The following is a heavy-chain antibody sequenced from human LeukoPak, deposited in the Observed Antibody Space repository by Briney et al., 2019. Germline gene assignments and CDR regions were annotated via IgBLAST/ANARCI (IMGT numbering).Heavy chain of an antibody. D-gene: IGHD4-11*01. CDR2: ISGSGGST. J-gene: IGHJ4*02. Sequence: GGSLRLSCAASGFTFSSYAMSWVRQAPGKGLEWVSAISGSGGSTYYADSVKGRFTISRDIANSLLYLQMNSLRADDTAVYYCARDLDYSTGFDYWGQGTLVTVSS. CDR3: ARDLDYSTGFDY. V-gene: IGHV3-23*01. CDR1: GFTFSSYA.